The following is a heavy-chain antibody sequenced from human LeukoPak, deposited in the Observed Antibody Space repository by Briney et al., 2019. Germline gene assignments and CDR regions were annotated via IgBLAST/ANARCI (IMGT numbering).Heavy chain of an antibody. J-gene: IGHJ4*02. D-gene: IGHD6-13*01. CDR1: GFTFSSDA. CDR3: AKDTRGGYSSSWSFDY. CDR2: ISGSGGST. Sequence: GGSLRLSCAASGFTFSSDAMSWVRQAPGKGLEWVSAISGSGGSTYYADSVKGRFTISRDNSKNTLYLQMNSLRAEDTAVYYCAKDTRGGYSSSWSFDYWGQGTLVTVSS. V-gene: IGHV3-23*01.